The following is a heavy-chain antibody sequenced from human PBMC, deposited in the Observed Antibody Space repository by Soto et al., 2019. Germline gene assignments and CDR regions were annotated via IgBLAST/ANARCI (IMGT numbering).Heavy chain of an antibody. CDR2: IYYDGRTK. J-gene: IGHJ4*02. CDR1: GFTFSSYG. Sequence: GGSLRLSCAASGFTFSSYGMHWVRQAPGKGLEWVAVIYYDGRTKYYADSMKGRFTISRDNSKNTLYLQVNSLRAEDTAVYYCARDGGYIWGNSNFDSWGQGTVVTVSS. CDR3: ARDGGYIWGNSNFDS. V-gene: IGHV3-33*01. D-gene: IGHD3-16*01.